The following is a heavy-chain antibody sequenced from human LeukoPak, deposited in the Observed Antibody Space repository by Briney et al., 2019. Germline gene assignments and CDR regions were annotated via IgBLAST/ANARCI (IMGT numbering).Heavy chain of an antibody. CDR1: GNSISSGHY. D-gene: IGHD3-10*01. CDR3: ARGIDTMVRGVNEDY. J-gene: IGHJ4*02. CDR2: ISSSGSTI. V-gene: IGHV3-11*01. Sequence: PSETLSLTCSVSGNSISSGHYWGWIRQTPGKGLEWVSYISSSGSTIYYADSVKGRFTISRDNAENSLYLQMNSLRAEDTAVYYCARGIDTMVRGVNEDYWGQGTLVTVSS.